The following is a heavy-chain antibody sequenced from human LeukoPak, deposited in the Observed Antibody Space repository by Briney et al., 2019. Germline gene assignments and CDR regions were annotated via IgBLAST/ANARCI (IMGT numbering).Heavy chain of an antibody. D-gene: IGHD5-24*01. CDR3: ARSVEDAFDI. J-gene: IGHJ3*02. V-gene: IGHV3-30*02. Sequence: SGGSLRLSCAASGFTFSSYGMHWVRQAPGKGLEWVAFIRYDGSNKYYADSVKGRFTISRDNSKNTLYLQMNSLRAEDTAVYYCARSVEDAFDIWGQGTMVTVSS. CDR2: IRYDGSNK. CDR1: GFTFSSYG.